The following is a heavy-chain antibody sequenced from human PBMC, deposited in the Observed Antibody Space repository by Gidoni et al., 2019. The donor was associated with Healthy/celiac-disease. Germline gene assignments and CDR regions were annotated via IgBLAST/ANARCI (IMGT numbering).Heavy chain of an antibody. J-gene: IGHJ6*02. V-gene: IGHV4-34*01. CDR2: INHSGST. Sequence: QVQLQQWCAGLLKPSESLSLTCAVYGVSFSGYYWSWIRQPPGKGLEWIGEINHSGSTNYNPSLKSRVTISVDTSKNQFSLKLSSVTAADTAVYYCARARVTMVRGVIEYYYYYYGMDVWGQGTTVTVSS. CDR3: ARARVTMVRGVIEYYYYYYGMDV. CDR1: GVSFSGYY. D-gene: IGHD3-10*01.